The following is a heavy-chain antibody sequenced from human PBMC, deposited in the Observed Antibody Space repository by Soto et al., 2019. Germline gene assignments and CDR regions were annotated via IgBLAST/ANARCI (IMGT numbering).Heavy chain of an antibody. Sequence: ESGGGVVQPGRSLRLSCAASGFTFSSYAMHWVRQAPGKGLEWVAVISYDGSNKYYADSVKGRFTISRDNSKNTLYLQMNSLRAEDTAVYYCARSPYATFDYWGQGTLVTVSS. V-gene: IGHV3-30-3*01. J-gene: IGHJ4*02. CDR2: ISYDGSNK. CDR3: ARSPYATFDY. D-gene: IGHD2-8*01. CDR1: GFTFSSYA.